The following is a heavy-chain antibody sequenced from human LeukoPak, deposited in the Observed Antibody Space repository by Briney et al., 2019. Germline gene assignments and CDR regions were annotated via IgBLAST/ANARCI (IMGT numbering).Heavy chain of an antibody. J-gene: IGHJ6*03. CDR1: GGTFSSYA. V-gene: IGHV1-69*06. D-gene: IGHD3-10*01. CDR3: ASKRGNYYYMDV. CDR2: IIPIFGTA. Sequence: SVKVSCKASGGTFSSYAISWVRQAPGQGLEWMGGIIPIFGTANYAQKFQSRVTITADKSTSTAYMELSSLRSEDTAVYYCASKRGNYYYMDVWGKGTTVTASS.